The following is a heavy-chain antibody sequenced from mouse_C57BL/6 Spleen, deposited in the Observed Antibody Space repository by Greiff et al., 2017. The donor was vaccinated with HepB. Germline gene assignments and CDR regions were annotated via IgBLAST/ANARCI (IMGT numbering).Heavy chain of an antibody. D-gene: IGHD2-12*01. V-gene: IGHV3-6*01. CDR1: GYSITSGYY. J-gene: IGHJ2*01. CDR3: ARCYDLYYFDY. Sequence: ESGPGLVKPSQSLSLTCSVTGYSITSGYYWNWIRQFPGNKLEWMGYISYDGSNNYNPSLKNRISITRDTSKNQFFLKLNSVTTEDTAMYYCARCYDLYYFDYWGQGTTLTVSS. CDR2: ISYDGSN.